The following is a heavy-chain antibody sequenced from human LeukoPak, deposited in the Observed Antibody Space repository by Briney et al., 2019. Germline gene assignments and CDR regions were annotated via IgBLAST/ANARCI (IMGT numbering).Heavy chain of an antibody. Sequence: ASVKVSCKASGYTFTSYGISWVRQAPGQGLEWMGWISAYNGNTNYALKLQGRVTMTTDTSTSTAYMELRSLRSDDTAVYYCARDVRARPIVVVPAATPYTYYYYGMDVWGQGTTVTVSS. J-gene: IGHJ6*02. CDR1: GYTFTSYG. V-gene: IGHV1-18*01. CDR3: ARDVRARPIVVVPAATPYTYYYYGMDV. CDR2: ISAYNGNT. D-gene: IGHD2-2*01.